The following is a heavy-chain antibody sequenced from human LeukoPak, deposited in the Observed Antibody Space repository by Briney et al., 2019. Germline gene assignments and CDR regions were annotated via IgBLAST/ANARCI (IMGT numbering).Heavy chain of an antibody. Sequence: GGSLRLSCAASGFTFSNAWMSWVRQAPGKGLEWVGRIKSKTDGGKTDYAAPVKGRFTISRDDSKNTLYLQMNSLKTEDTAVYYCTTTAMVTYDYWGQGTLVTVSS. V-gene: IGHV3-15*01. D-gene: IGHD5-18*01. CDR2: IKSKTDGGKT. CDR3: TTTAMVTYDY. CDR1: GFTFSNAW. J-gene: IGHJ4*02.